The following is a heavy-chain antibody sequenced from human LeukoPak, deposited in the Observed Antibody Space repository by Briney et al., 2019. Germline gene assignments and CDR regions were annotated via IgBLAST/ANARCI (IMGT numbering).Heavy chain of an antibody. D-gene: IGHD3-10*01. Sequence: PGGSLRLSCAASGFTFSSYSMNWVRQAPGKGLEWVSVIYSGGSTYYADSVKGRFTISRDNSKNTLYLQMNSLRAEDTAVYYCARGQLWFGYDIWGQGTMVTVSS. J-gene: IGHJ3*02. CDR2: IYSGGST. CDR3: ARGQLWFGYDI. V-gene: IGHV3-53*01. CDR1: GFTFSSYS.